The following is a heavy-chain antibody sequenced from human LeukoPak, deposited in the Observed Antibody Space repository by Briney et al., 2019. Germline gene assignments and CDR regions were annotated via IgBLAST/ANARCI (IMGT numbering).Heavy chain of an antibody. D-gene: IGHD6-25*01. CDR2: ITSGGGTT. Sequence: PGGSLRLSCAASGFTFSNYAMSWVRQAPGKALEWVSAITSGGGTTYYAGSVKGRFTISRDNSKYTLYLQMNSLRAEDTAVYYCARDPPRAAWVFDYWGQGTLVSVSS. CDR3: ARDPPRAAWVFDY. CDR1: GFTFSNYA. V-gene: IGHV3-23*01. J-gene: IGHJ4*02.